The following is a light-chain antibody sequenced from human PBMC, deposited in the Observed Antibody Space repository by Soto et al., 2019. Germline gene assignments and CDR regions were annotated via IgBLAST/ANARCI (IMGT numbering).Light chain of an antibody. J-gene: IGKJ5*01. CDR3: QQRSNWPT. Sequence: VLTQSPATLSLSPGERATLSCRASQSVSSYLAWYQQKPGQAPRILIYDASNRATGIPARFSGSGSGTDFTLTIRSLEPEDFAVDYCQQRSNWPTFGQGTKLDIK. CDR1: QSVSSY. V-gene: IGKV3-11*01. CDR2: DAS.